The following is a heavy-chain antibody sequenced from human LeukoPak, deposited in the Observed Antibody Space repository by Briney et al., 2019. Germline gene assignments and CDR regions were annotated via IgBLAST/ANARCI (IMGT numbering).Heavy chain of an antibody. Sequence: GSLRLSCAVSGFTFSNYAMSWVRQAPGMGLEWVSSISGDGSSTPYADSVRGRFTISRDNSMNTLYLQMNDLRAEDAAVYYCAKCRGACQHNYFDYWGQGTLVTVSS. CDR1: GFTFSNYA. J-gene: IGHJ4*02. CDR2: ISGDGSST. D-gene: IGHD2-21*02. V-gene: IGHV3-23*01. CDR3: AKCRGACQHNYFDY.